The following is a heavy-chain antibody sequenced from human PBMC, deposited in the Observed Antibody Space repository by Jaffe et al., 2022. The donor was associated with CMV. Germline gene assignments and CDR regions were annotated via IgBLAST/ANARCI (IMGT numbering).Heavy chain of an antibody. CDR2: SYYSGNT. J-gene: IGHJ5*02. Sequence: QLQLQESGPGLVKPAETLSLTCIVSGGSISRSPYYWGWLRQPPGKGLEWIGNSYYSGNTFYNPSLKSRVSISVDTSKNQFSLNLRSVTAADAAVYYCARGYREVLVKDYHWLDPWGQGILVTVSS. V-gene: IGHV4-39*01. D-gene: IGHD2-15*01. CDR3: ARGYREVLVKDYHWLDP. CDR1: GGSISRSPYY.